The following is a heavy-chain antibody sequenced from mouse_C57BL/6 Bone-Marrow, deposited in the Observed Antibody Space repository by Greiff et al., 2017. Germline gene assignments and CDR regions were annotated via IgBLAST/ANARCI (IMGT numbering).Heavy chain of an antibody. CDR3: ARGRYGSSPWFAY. D-gene: IGHD1-1*01. CDR1: GFTFSDYY. V-gene: IGHV5-16*01. Sequence: EVKVVESEGGLVQPGSSMKLSCTASGFTFSDYYMAWVRQVPEKGLEWVANINYDGSSTYYLDSLKSRFIISRDNAKNILYLQMSSLKSEDTATYYCARGRYGSSPWFAYWGQGTLVTVSA. J-gene: IGHJ3*01. CDR2: INYDGSST.